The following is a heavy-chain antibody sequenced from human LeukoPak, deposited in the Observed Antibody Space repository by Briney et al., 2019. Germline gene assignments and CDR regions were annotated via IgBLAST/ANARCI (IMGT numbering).Heavy chain of an antibody. CDR3: VRSSTYHLFDD. D-gene: IGHD2-15*01. V-gene: IGHV4-59*08. J-gene: IGHJ4*02. CDR1: GGSISSYC. Sequence: SETLSLTRTVSGGSISSYCCSWIRQPPGKGLEWIGYMYYSGSTNYNPSLKSRVTISVDMSKNQFSLKLSSVTAADTAVYYCVRSSTYHLFDDWGQGTLVTVSS. CDR2: MYYSGST.